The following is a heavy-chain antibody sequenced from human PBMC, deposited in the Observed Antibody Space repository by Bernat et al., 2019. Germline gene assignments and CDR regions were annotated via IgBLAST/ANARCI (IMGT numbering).Heavy chain of an antibody. D-gene: IGHD3-16*01. J-gene: IGHJ4*02. CDR1: GGTFSSYA. Sequence: QVQLVQSGAEVKKPGSSVKVSCKASGGTFSSYAISWVRQAPGQGLEWMGRIIAILGIANYAQKFQGKVTITADKSTGTDYMELSSLREEDTAVYCCASLRLGGLTLETFDYWGEGTLVTVSS. V-gene: IGHV1-69*04. CDR2: IIAILGIA. CDR3: ASLRLGGLTLETFDY.